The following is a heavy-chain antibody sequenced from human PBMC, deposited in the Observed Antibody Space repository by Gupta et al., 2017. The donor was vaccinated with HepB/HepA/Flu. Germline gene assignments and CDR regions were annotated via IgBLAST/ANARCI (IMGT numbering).Heavy chain of an antibody. CDR3: ARAHTFVRGVIINWKYYHNGLDV. V-gene: IGHV1-8*01. Sequence: QVQLVQSGAEVKKPGASVKVSCRASGYALTDYDIHWVRQATGQGLEWMGWMNPNTVKTGSSQKLQGRITMTRNTSINTAYMELSGLKSEDTAAYYCARAHTFVRGVIINWKYYHNGLDVWGQGTTVTVSS. J-gene: IGHJ6*02. CDR2: MNPNTVKT. CDR1: GYALTDYD. D-gene: IGHD3-10*01.